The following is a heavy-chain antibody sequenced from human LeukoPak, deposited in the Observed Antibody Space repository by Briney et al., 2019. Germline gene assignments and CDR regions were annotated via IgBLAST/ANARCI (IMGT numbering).Heavy chain of an antibody. CDR2: IHNTVRI. V-gene: IGHV3-53*01. CDR1: GFTFGDYA. D-gene: IGHD4-23*01. Sequence: GRSLRLSCIGSGFTFGDYAMSWVRQAPGKGLEWVSVIHNTVRIHYADSVNGRFTISSDTSKNTVYLQMNGLRAEDTAVYYCILTTVATSIEYWGPGTLVTVSP. CDR3: ILTTVATSIEY. J-gene: IGHJ4*02.